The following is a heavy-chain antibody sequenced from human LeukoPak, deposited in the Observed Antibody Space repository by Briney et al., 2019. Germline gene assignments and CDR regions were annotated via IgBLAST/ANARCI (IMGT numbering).Heavy chain of an antibody. Sequence: ASVTVSCKASGYTFTSYGISWVRQAPGQGLEWMGWISAYNGNTNYAQKLQGRVTMTTDTSTSTAYMELRSLRSDDTAVYYCARERVLYCGGDCPDAFDIWGQGTMVTVSS. CDR3: ARERVLYCGGDCPDAFDI. CDR1: GYTFTSYG. J-gene: IGHJ3*02. CDR2: ISAYNGNT. V-gene: IGHV1-18*01. D-gene: IGHD2-21*02.